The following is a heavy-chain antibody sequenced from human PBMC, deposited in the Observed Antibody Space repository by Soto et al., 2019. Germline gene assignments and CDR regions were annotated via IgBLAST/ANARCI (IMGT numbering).Heavy chain of an antibody. CDR1: GYSISSGYY. CDR3: ARDARHDYGGNYFDY. J-gene: IGHJ4*02. Sequence: SETLSLTCTVSGYSISSGYYWGWIRPPPGKGLEWIGSIYHSGSTYYNPSLKSRVTISVDTSKNQFSLKLSSVTAADTAVYYCARDARHDYGGNYFDYWGQGTLVTVSS. V-gene: IGHV4-38-2*02. D-gene: IGHD4-17*01. CDR2: IYHSGST.